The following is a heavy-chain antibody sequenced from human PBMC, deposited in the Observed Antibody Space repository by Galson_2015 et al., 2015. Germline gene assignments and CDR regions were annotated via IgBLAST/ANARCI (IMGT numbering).Heavy chain of an antibody. V-gene: IGHV3-23*03. Sequence: SLRLSCAASGFTFNRYTMIWVRQAPGKGLEWVSVIYSGGSTYYADSVKGRFTISRDNSKNTLYLQMNSLRAEDTAVYYCATTMETAFGYWGQGTLVTVSS. CDR2: IYSGGST. CDR1: GFTFNRYT. J-gene: IGHJ4*02. D-gene: IGHD1-1*01. CDR3: ATTMETAFGY.